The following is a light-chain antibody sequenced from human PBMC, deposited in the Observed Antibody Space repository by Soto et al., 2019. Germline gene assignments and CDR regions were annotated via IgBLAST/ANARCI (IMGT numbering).Light chain of an antibody. V-gene: IGKV3-20*01. CDR1: QSVSSSY. CDR2: GAS. Sequence: EIVLTQSPGTLSLSPGERATLSCRASQSVSSSYLAWYQQKPGQAPRLLIYGASTRDTGIPDRFSGSGSGTEFTLTISRLQPEDCAAYYCQQYGRSPYTFGQGTKVEIK. CDR3: QQYGRSPYT. J-gene: IGKJ2*01.